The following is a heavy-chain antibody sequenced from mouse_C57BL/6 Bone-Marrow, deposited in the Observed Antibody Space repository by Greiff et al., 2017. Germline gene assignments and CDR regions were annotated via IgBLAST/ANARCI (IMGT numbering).Heavy chain of an antibody. V-gene: IGHV1-81*01. J-gene: IGHJ2*01. CDR2: IYPRSGNT. D-gene: IGHD1-1*01. Sequence: VHLVESGAELARPGASVKLSCKASGYTFTSYGISWVKQRTGQGLEWIGEIYPRSGNTYYNEKFKGKATLTADKSSSTAYMELRSLTSEDSAVYFCARWDYYGSSSDYFDYWGQGTTLTVSS. CDR3: ARWDYYGSSSDYFDY. CDR1: GYTFTSYG.